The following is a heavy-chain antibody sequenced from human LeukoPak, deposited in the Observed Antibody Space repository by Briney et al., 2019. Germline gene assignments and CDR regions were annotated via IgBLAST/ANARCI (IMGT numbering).Heavy chain of an antibody. V-gene: IGHV4-59*01. D-gene: IGHD3-3*01. J-gene: IGHJ6*02. CDR2: IYYSGST. CDR1: GGSISSYY. CDR3: ARARGDYDFWSGNYYYYYGMDV. Sequence: SETLSLTCTVSGGSISSYYWSWIRQPPGEGLEWIGYIYYSGSTNYNPSLKSRVTISVDTSKNQFSLKLSSVTAADTAVYYCARARGDYDFWSGNYYYYYGMDVWGQGTTVTVSS.